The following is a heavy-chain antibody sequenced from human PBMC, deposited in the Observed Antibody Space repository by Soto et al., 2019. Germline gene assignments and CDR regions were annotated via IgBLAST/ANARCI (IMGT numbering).Heavy chain of an antibody. V-gene: IGHV3-33*01. J-gene: IGHJ6*02. CDR2: IWYDGSNK. CDR3: ARVQSPAGDGNYYYYGMDV. Sequence: GGSLRLSCAASGFTFSSYGMHWVRQAPGKGLEWVAVIWYDGSNKYYADSVKGRFTISRDNSKNTLYLQMNSLRAEDTAVYYCARVQSPAGDGNYYYYGMDVWGQGTTVTVSS. CDR1: GFTFSSYG. D-gene: IGHD2-21*01.